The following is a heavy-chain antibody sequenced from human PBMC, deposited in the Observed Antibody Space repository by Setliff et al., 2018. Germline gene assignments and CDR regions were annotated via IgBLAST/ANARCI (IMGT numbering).Heavy chain of an antibody. CDR1: GYTFTGYY. CDR3: ARGPRITIFGVVSLSLYGMDV. CDR2: INPNSGGT. D-gene: IGHD3-3*01. Sequence: PSVKVSCKASGYTFTGYYMHWVRQAPGQGLEWMGWINPNSGGTNYAQKFQGWVTMTRDTSISTAYMELSRLRSDDTAVYYCARGPRITIFGVVSLSLYGMDVWGQGTTVTVSS. J-gene: IGHJ6*02. V-gene: IGHV1-2*04.